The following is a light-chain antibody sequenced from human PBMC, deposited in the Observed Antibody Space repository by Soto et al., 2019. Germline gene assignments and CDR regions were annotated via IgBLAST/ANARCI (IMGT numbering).Light chain of an antibody. CDR3: MQTLQTPFT. CDR1: QSLLHSDGYKY. CDR2: LGS. V-gene: IGKV2-28*01. Sequence: VLTPSPDSLPVTPGDAASISCKSSQSLLHSDGYKYLDWYVQKAGQSPQLLIYLGSHRASGVPDRISGSGSGTDFTLKISKVEADDVGVYYCMQTLQTPFTFGPGTKVDIK. J-gene: IGKJ3*01.